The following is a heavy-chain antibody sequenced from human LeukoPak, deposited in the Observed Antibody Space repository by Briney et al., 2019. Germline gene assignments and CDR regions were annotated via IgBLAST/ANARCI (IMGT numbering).Heavy chain of an antibody. Sequence: PSETLSLTCAVYGGSFSGYYWSWIRQPPGKGLEWIGEINHSGSTNYNPSLKSRVTISVDTSKNQFSLKLSSVTAADTAVYYCARGSPYYYDSSGYYPWGQGTLVTVSS. CDR1: GGSFSGYY. J-gene: IGHJ5*02. V-gene: IGHV4-34*01. D-gene: IGHD3-22*01. CDR3: ARGSPYYYDSSGYYP. CDR2: INHSGST.